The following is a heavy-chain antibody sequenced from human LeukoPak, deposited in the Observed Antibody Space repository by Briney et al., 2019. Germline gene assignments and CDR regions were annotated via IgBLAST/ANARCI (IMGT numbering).Heavy chain of an antibody. D-gene: IGHD6-13*01. CDR3: AKGLRGQQPLGY. Sequence: PGGSLRLSCAASGFTFSSYGMHWVRQAPGKGLEWVAVISYDGSNKYYADSVKGRFTISRDNSKNTLYLQMNSLRAEDTAVYYCAKGLRGQQPLGYWGQGTLVTVSS. CDR1: GFTFSSYG. CDR2: ISYDGSNK. V-gene: IGHV3-30*18. J-gene: IGHJ4*02.